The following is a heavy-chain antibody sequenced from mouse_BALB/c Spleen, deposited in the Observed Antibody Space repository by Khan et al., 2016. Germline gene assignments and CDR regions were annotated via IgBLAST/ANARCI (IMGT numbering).Heavy chain of an antibody. Sequence: EVELVESGGDLVKPGGSLNLSCAASGFTFSNYAMSWVRQTPDKRLEWVATISSGGSYTYYPDSVKGRFTISRDNAKSNLYLQMISLKSDDTAIYYWARQVYDSSSDDAMDYWGQGTSVTVSS. CDR2: ISSGGSYT. D-gene: IGHD1-1*01. CDR3: ARQVYDSSSDDAMDY. V-gene: IGHV5-6*01. CDR1: GFTFSNYA. J-gene: IGHJ4*01.